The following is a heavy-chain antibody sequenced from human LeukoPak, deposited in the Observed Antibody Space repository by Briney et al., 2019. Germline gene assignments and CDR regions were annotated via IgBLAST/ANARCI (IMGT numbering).Heavy chain of an antibody. Sequence: PSETLSLTCTVSGGSISSYYWSWIRQPPGKGREWIGYIYYSGSTNYNPSLKSRVTISVDTSKNQFSLKLSSVTAADTAVYYCARAADSGGLQHWGQGTLVTVSS. CDR2: IYYSGST. D-gene: IGHD1-26*01. CDR1: GGSISSYY. CDR3: ARAADSGGLQH. J-gene: IGHJ1*01. V-gene: IGHV4-59*01.